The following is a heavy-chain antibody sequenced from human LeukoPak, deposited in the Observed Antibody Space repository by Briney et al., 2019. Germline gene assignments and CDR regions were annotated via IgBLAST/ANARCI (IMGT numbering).Heavy chain of an antibody. D-gene: IGHD6-19*01. Sequence: GGSLRLXCAASGFTFSSYWMSWVRQAPGKGLEWVANIKQDGSEKYYVDSVKGRFTISRDNAKNSLYLQMNSLRAEDTAVYYCARDSNGWSHVKEDWGQGTLVTVSS. CDR1: GFTFSSYW. V-gene: IGHV3-7*01. CDR3: ARDSNGWSHVKED. CDR2: IKQDGSEK. J-gene: IGHJ4*02.